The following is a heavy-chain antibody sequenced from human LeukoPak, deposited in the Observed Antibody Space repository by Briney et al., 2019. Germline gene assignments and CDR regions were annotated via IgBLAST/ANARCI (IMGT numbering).Heavy chain of an antibody. CDR1: GGSFSGYY. CDR3: ARGRPLVYYYGSGSYLLDY. V-gene: IGHV4-34*01. Sequence: SETLSLTCAAYGGSFSGYYWSWIHQPPGKGLEWIGGINHSGSTNYNPSLKSRVTISVDTSKNQFSLKLSSVTAADTAVYYCARGRPLVYYYGSGSYLLDYWGQGTLVTVSS. D-gene: IGHD3-10*01. CDR2: INHSGST. J-gene: IGHJ4*02.